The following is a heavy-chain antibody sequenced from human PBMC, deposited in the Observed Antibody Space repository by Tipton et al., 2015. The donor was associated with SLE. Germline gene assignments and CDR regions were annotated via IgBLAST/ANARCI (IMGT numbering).Heavy chain of an antibody. J-gene: IGHJ6*03. V-gene: IGHV4-59*01. Sequence: PGLVKPSETLSLTCTVSGGSISHYFWSWIRQSPGKGLEWFGHIYSNGSTNYNPSLKSRVTMSVDTSKNQFSLKLSSVSAADTAVYYCGRVQGDFWSDDALYYMDVWGQGTTVTVSS. CDR1: GGSISHYF. CDR2: IYSNGST. CDR3: GRVQGDFWSDDALYYMDV. D-gene: IGHD3-3*01.